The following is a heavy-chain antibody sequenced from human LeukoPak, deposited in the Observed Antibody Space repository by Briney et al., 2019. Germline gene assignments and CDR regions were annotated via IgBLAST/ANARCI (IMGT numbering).Heavy chain of an antibody. CDR2: VFNNGGT. CDR1: GGSIGSYH. J-gene: IGHJ4*02. V-gene: IGHV4-59*01. D-gene: IGHD5-12*01. Sequence: SETLSLTCTVSGGSIGSYHLNWIRHPSGKGLEWIGIVFNNGGTKHNPSLKSRVAISVDTSKNQFALKLTSVTAADTAVCYCVAPYGGYVLDYWGQGALVIVSS. CDR3: VAPYGGYVLDY.